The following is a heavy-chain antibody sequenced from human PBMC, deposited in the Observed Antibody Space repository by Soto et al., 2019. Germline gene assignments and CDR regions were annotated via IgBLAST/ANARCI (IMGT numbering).Heavy chain of an antibody. CDR1: GGSFRREA. V-gene: IGHV1-69*14. Sequence: QVQLVQSGAEVKKPGSSVKVSCKASGGSFRREAINWLRQAPGQGPEWMGNILPFFGTADYAQKFQGRVTXXADMATTTVYLELNILRVQHPPGSYCARGPEFGGNSDAFDVWGQGTTVIVSS. J-gene: IGHJ3*01. D-gene: IGHD2-15*01. CDR2: ILPFFGTA. CDR3: ARGPEFGGNSDAFDV.